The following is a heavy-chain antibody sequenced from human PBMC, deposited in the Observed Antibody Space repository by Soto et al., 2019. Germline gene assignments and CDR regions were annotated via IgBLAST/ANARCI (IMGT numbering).Heavy chain of an antibody. J-gene: IGHJ5*02. CDR3: TRDSLAIYGLGAKRVFHAYCTQRTSDP. CDR1: SGTFSSYA. CDR2: IIPIFGTA. Sequence: SVKVSCKTCSGTFSSYASNWVRRAPVQGLEWMGGIIPIFGTANNAQKFHGRVTITADESTSTAYMELSSLRSEDTAASDCTRDSLAIYGLGAKRVFHAYCTQRTSDP. D-gene: IGHD3-3*01. V-gene: IGHV1-69*13.